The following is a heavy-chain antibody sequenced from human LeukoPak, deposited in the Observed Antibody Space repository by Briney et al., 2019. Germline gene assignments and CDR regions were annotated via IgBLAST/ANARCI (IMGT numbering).Heavy chain of an antibody. CDR3: AKFGGVAGNFALIDY. D-gene: IGHD6-19*01. CDR1: GFTFSSYG. CDR2: ISGSGGST. Sequence: CAASGFTFSSYGMSWVRQAPGKGLEWVSAISGSGGSTYYADSVKGRFTISRDNSKNTLYLQMNSLRAEDTAVYYCAKFGGVAGNFALIDYWGQGTLVTVSS. J-gene: IGHJ4*02. V-gene: IGHV3-23*01.